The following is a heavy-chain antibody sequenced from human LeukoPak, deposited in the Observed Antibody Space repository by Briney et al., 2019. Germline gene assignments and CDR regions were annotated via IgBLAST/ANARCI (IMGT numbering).Heavy chain of an antibody. CDR1: GFTFSNAW. CDR3: TTYKEALYYDSSGYYYHLGY. D-gene: IGHD3-22*01. Sequence: GGSLRLSCAASGFTFSNAWMSWVRQAPGKGLEWVGRIKSKTDGGTTDYAAPVKGRFTISRDDSKNTLYLQMNSLKTEDTAVYYCTTYKEALYYDSSGYYYHLGYWGQGTLVTVSS. CDR2: IKSKTDGGTT. V-gene: IGHV3-15*01. J-gene: IGHJ4*02.